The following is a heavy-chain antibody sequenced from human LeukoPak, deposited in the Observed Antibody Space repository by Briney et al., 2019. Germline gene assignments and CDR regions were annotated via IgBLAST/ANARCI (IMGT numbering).Heavy chain of an antibody. Sequence: GGSLRLSCAASGFIVSSNYMSWVRQAPGKGLEWVSVMYSGGSTYYADSVKGRFTISRDNSKNTLYLQMNSLRAEDTAVYCCASPGASDYWGQGTLVTVSS. J-gene: IGHJ4*02. V-gene: IGHV3-53*01. CDR3: ASPGASDY. CDR1: GFIVSSNY. CDR2: MYSGGST.